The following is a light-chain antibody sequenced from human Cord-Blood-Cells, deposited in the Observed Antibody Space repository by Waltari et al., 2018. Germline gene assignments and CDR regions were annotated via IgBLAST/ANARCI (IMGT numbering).Light chain of an antibody. CDR2: AAS. CDR3: QQSYSTLF. CDR1: QSISSQ. J-gene: IGKJ2*01. V-gene: IGKV1-39*01. Sequence: DSQMAQSPSSLSASAGDRVIITCRAWQSISSQLNWYQQKPGKAPKPLIYAASSLQSGGPSRFSVSGSGTDFTLTISSLQPEDFATYDCQQSYSTLFFGQGTKLEIK.